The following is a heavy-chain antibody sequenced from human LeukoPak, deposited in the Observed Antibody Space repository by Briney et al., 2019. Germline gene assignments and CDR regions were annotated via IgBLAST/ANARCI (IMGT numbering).Heavy chain of an antibody. CDR1: GFTFSNYA. V-gene: IGHV3-23*01. CDR3: AKEIYDILSGYDN. D-gene: IGHD3-9*01. J-gene: IGHJ4*02. CDR2: ISVSGST. Sequence: GGSLRLSCATSGFTFSNYAMNWVRQAPGKGLEWVAGISVSGSTYYADFLKGRFTISIDNYKNTMYLQMNSLRAEDTAVYYCAKEIYDILSGYDNWGQGTLVTVSS.